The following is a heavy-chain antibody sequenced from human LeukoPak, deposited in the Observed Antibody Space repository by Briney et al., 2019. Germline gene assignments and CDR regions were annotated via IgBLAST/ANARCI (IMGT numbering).Heavy chain of an antibody. V-gene: IGHV3-23*01. CDR3: AKDPPTTYYYGSGSRNAGRYYGMDV. D-gene: IGHD3-10*01. Sequence: PGGSLRLSCAASGFTFSSYAMSWVRQAPGKGLEWVSAISGSGGSTYYADSVKGRFTISRDSSKNTLYLQMNSLRAEDTAVYYCAKDPPTTYYYGSGSRNAGRYYGMDVWGQGTTVTVSS. CDR1: GFTFSSYA. CDR2: ISGSGGST. J-gene: IGHJ6*02.